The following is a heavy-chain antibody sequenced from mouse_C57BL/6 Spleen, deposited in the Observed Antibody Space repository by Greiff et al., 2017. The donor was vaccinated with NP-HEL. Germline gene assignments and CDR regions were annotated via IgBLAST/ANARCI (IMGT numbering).Heavy chain of an antibody. Sequence: QVQLQQPGAELVRPGSSVKLSCKASGYTFTSYWMDWVQQRPGQGLEWIGNIYPSDSETHYNQKFKDKATLTVDKSSSTAYMQLSSLTSEDSAVYYCARSRPGYFDYWGQGTTLTVSS. CDR2: IYPSDSET. V-gene: IGHV1-61*01. CDR1: GYTFTSYW. J-gene: IGHJ2*01. CDR3: ARSRPGYFDY. D-gene: IGHD2-12*01.